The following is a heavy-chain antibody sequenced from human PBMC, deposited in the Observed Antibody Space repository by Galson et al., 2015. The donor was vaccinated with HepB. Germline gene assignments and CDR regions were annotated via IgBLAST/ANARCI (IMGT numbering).Heavy chain of an antibody. Sequence: PALVTPTQTLTLTCAVSGFSLTTNGVGVAWIRQPPGKALEWLALIYWDGDERYSPSLETRLTIAKDTSKNQVVLTMTNMDPVDTATYYCAHRGQPTYYFEYWGQGTLVTVSS. CDR2: IYWDGDE. J-gene: IGHJ4*02. CDR3: AHRGQPTYYFEY. D-gene: IGHD2-2*01. CDR1: GFSLTTNGVG. V-gene: IGHV2-5*02.